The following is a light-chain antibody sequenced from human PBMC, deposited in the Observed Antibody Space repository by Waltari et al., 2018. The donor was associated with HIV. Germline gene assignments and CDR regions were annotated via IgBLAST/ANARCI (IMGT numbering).Light chain of an antibody. J-gene: IGLJ1*01. CDR2: QDS. CDR3: QVWDSTTAV. Sequence: SYELAQPPSVSVSPGQTASITCSGDKLGGKYVTWFQQKPGQSPVLVMYQDSQRPSGIPERLSGSNSGNTATLTIRGTQAMDEADYYCQVWDSTTAVFGTGTKVTVL. V-gene: IGLV3-1*01. CDR1: KLGGKY.